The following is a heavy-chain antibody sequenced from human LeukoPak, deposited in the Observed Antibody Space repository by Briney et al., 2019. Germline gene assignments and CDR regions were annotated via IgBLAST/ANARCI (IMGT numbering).Heavy chain of an antibody. D-gene: IGHD4-17*01. Sequence: GASVKVSCKASGGTFSSYAISWVRQAPGQGLEWMGWISAYNGNTNYAQKLQGRVTMTTDTSTSTAYMELRSLRSDDTAVYYCASTASGAFDIWGQGTMVTVSS. CDR3: ASTASGAFDI. CDR2: ISAYNGNT. CDR1: GGTFSSYA. V-gene: IGHV1-18*01. J-gene: IGHJ3*02.